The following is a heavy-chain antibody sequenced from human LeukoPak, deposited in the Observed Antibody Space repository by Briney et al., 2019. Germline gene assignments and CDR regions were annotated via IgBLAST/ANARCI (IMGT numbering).Heavy chain of an antibody. J-gene: IGHJ4*02. CDR1: GYSFTSYW. V-gene: IGHV5-51*01. CDR3: ARPTLTGCSSGFGY. D-gene: IGHD6-19*01. CDR2: IYPGDSDT. Sequence: GESLKISCKASGYSFTSYWIVWVRQMPGKGLEWMGIIYPGDSDTRYSPSFQGQVTISADKSISTAFLQWSGLKASDTAIYYCARPTLTGCSSGFGYWGQGTLVTVSS.